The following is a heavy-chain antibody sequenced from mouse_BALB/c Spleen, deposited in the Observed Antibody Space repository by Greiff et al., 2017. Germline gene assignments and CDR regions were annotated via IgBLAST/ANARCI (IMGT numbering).Heavy chain of an antibody. CDR1: GFTFSDYY. V-gene: IGHV5-4*02. J-gene: IGHJ3*01. CDR3: ARDGVYYYYDGAWFAY. D-gene: IGHD2-4*01. Sequence: EVKLMESGGGLVKPGGSLKLSCAASGFTFSDYYMYWVRQTPEKRLEWVATISDGGSYTYYPDSVKGRFTISRDNAKNNLYLQMSSLKSEDTAMYYCARDGVYYYYDGAWFAYWGQGTLVTVSA. CDR2: ISDGGSYT.